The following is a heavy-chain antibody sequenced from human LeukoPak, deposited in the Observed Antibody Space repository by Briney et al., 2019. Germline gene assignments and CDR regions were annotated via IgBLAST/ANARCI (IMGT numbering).Heavy chain of an antibody. V-gene: IGHV3-48*04. CDR2: ISSSGSTI. CDR3: ARTSVDDFWSGFRYNWFDP. J-gene: IGHJ5*02. Sequence: GGSLRLSCAASGFTFSSYAMHWVRQAPGKGLEWVSYISSSGSTIYYADSVKGRFTISRDNAKNSLYLQMNSLRAEDTAVYYCARTSVDDFWSGFRYNWFDPWGQGTLVTVSS. D-gene: IGHD3-3*01. CDR1: GFTFSSYA.